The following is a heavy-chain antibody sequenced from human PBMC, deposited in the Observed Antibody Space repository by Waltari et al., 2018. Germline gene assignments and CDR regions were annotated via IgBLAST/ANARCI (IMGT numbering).Heavy chain of an antibody. Sequence: QVQLVQSGAEVKKPGASVRVSCKASGYSFTTYGISWVRQAPGQGLEWMGWSSTYNGDTSYAQMFQGRVTMTTDTSTTTAYMELRSLRSDDTAVYYCARGEQLEDHWGQGTLVTVSS. D-gene: IGHD6-6*01. CDR3: ARGEQLEDH. V-gene: IGHV1-18*01. CDR1: GYSFTTYG. J-gene: IGHJ4*02. CDR2: SSTYNGDT.